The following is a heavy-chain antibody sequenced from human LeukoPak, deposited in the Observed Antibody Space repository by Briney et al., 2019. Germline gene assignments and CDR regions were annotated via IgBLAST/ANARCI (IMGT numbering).Heavy chain of an antibody. CDR2: IYYSGST. Sequence: SETLSLTCTVSGGSISSYYWSWIRQPPGKGLEWIGYIYYSGSTNYNPSLKSRVTISVDTSKNQFSLKLSSVTAADTAVYYCAGQKTMVRGVIPTPDYWGQGTLVTVSS. CDR3: AGQKTMVRGVIPTPDY. D-gene: IGHD3-10*01. CDR1: GGSISSYY. J-gene: IGHJ4*02. V-gene: IGHV4-59*01.